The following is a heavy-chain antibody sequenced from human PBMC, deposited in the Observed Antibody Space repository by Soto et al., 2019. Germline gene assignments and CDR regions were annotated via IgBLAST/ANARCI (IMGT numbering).Heavy chain of an antibody. V-gene: IGHV1-69*08. J-gene: IGHJ2*01. Sequence: QDQLVQSGAGVKKPGSSVKVSCKASGGTFSSHTFSWVRQAPGQGLEWMGRIIPALGTATYAQKFQGRVTILADESATTVYMELNSLRSEDTAVYYCARPDFGDYWYFDLWGRGTLVTVSS. CDR1: GGTFSSHT. D-gene: IGHD4-17*01. CDR2: IIPALGTA. CDR3: ARPDFGDYWYFDL.